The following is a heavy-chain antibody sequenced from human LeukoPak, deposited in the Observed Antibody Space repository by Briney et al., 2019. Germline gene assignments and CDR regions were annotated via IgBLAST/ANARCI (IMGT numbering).Heavy chain of an antibody. CDR3: AKDLNYYDSSGYPR. Sequence: GGSLRLSCAASGFTVSSNYMSWVRQAPGKGLEWVSVIYSGGSTYYADSVKGRFTISRDNSKNTLYLQMNSLRAEDTAVYYCAKDLNYYDSSGYPRWGQGTLVTVSS. CDR2: IYSGGST. V-gene: IGHV3-53*05. D-gene: IGHD3-22*01. J-gene: IGHJ4*02. CDR1: GFTVSSNY.